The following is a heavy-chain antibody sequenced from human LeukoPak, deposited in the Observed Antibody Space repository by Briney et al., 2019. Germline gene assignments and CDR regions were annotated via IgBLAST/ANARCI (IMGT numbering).Heavy chain of an antibody. J-gene: IGHJ4*02. CDR1: GYTFTSYY. Sequence: ASVKVSCKASGYTFTSYYMHWVRQAPGQGLEWMGLINPNSGGTNYAQKFQGRVTMTRDTSISTAYMELSRLRSDDTAVYYCARAPGGEELPVDYWGQGTLVTVSS. V-gene: IGHV1-2*06. CDR3: ARAPGGEELPVDY. CDR2: INPNSGGT. D-gene: IGHD3-16*01.